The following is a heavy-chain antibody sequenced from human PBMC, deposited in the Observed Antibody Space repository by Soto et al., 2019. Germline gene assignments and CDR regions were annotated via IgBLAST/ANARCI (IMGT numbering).Heavy chain of an antibody. J-gene: IGHJ6*02. Sequence: ASVTVSCKASGYTLTSHYIHWVRQAPGQGLEWMGIINPGGVSKTYAQEFQGRITMTRDTSTSTVYMELSSLRSQDTAVYYCARAPSWHGLDVWGQGTTVTVSS. V-gene: IGHV1-46*01. CDR2: INPGGVSK. CDR1: GYTLTSHY. CDR3: ARAPSWHGLDV.